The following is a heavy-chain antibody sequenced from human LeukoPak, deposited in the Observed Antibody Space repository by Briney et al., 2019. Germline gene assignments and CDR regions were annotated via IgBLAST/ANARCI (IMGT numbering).Heavy chain of an antibody. J-gene: IGHJ5*02. Sequence: AGESLKISCKGSGYRFTSYWIGWVRQLPGKGLEWMGIIYPGGSDTSYSPSFQGQVTISADKSISTAYLQWSSLKASDTAMYYCARSDGSGSYFTRGNWFDPWGQGTLVIVSS. D-gene: IGHD3-10*01. CDR3: ARSDGSGSYFTRGNWFDP. V-gene: IGHV5-51*01. CDR1: GYRFTSYW. CDR2: IYPGGSDT.